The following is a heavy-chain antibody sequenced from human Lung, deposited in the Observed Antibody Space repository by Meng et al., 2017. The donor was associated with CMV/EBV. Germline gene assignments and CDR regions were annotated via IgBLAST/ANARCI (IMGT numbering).Heavy chain of an antibody. CDR2: ISYDGSTE. CDR3: ARDVITLGYSAMDV. V-gene: IGHV3-30*04. D-gene: IGHD2-21*01. CDR1: GFTLNRYT. J-gene: IGHJ6*02. Sequence: SLKISCVASGFTLNRYTMHWVRQAPGKGLEWVALISYDGSTEYYGDSVRGRFSISRDTSKNTLYVHMNGLRPEDTAIYYCARDVITLGYSAMDVWGQGTSVTVSS.